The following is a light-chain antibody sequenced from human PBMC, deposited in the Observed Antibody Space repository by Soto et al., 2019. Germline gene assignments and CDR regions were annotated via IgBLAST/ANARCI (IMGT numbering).Light chain of an antibody. V-gene: IGKV3-20*01. CDR3: QQYGRPLLT. CDR1: QSVGYS. J-gene: IGKJ5*01. CDR2: DAS. Sequence: ENVLTQSPGTLSLSPGARATLSCRASQSVGYSLAWYQQRPAQAPTLLISDASTRAPGIPDRFIGSGSGTDFTLTTSRLQPEGYALYYCQQYGRPLLTFGQGTRLESK.